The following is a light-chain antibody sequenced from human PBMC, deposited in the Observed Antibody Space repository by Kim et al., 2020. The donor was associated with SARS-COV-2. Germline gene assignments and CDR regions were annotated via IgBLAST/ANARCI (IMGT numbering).Light chain of an antibody. Sequence: DVQMTQSPSAMSASVGDSVTITCRASQAIGNYLVWFQQKPGKGPKRLIYAASTLESGVPSRFSGSGSGTEFTLTISSLQPEDSATYSCLQHNVYPLTFGGGTKVDIK. CDR2: AAS. CDR1: QAIGNY. V-gene: IGKV1-17*03. CDR3: LQHNVYPLT. J-gene: IGKJ4*01.